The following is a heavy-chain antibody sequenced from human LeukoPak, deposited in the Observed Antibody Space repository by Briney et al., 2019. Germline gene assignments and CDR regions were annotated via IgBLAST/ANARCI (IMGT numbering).Heavy chain of an antibody. Sequence: GGSLRLSCAASGFTFSSYSMNWVRQAPGKGLEWVSYISSSSSTIYYADSVKGRFTISRDNAKNSLYLQMNSLRAEDTAVYYCASIREMATIYDWGQGTLVTVSS. V-gene: IGHV3-48*01. CDR3: ASIREMATIYD. D-gene: IGHD5-24*01. CDR1: GFTFSSYS. CDR2: ISSSSSTI. J-gene: IGHJ4*02.